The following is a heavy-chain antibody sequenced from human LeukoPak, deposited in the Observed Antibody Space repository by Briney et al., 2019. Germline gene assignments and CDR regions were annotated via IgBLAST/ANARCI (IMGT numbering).Heavy chain of an antibody. V-gene: IGHV1-2*02. D-gene: IGHD2-2*02. CDR3: ARVPGPYTTSRFDY. J-gene: IGHJ4*02. CDR1: GYAFTGYY. Sequence: ASVRVSCKTSGYAFTGYYLHWVRQAPGQGPEWMARIDPNSGSTHYAQKFQVRVTVTRATSTSTVYMELSGLRSDDTAVYYCARVPGPYTTSRFDYWGQGTLVTVSS. CDR2: IDPNSGST.